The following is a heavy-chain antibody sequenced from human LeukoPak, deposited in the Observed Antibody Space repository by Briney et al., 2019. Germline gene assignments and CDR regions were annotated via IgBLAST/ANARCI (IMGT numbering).Heavy chain of an antibody. CDR3: ARHKTGEVYFDY. Sequence: SETLSLTCTVSGGSISSYYWSWTRQPPGKGLEWIGYIYYSGGTNYNPSLKSRVSISVDTSKNQFSLKLSSVTAADTAMYYCARHKTGEVYFDYWGQGTLVTVSS. CDR2: IYYSGGT. D-gene: IGHD7-27*01. CDR1: GGSISSYY. J-gene: IGHJ4*02. V-gene: IGHV4-59*08.